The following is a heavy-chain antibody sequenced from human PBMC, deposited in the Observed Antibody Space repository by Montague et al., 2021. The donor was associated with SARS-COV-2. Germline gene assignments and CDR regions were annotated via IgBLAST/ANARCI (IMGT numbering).Heavy chain of an antibody. J-gene: IGHJ4*02. D-gene: IGHD6-13*01. CDR1: GGSISSSSYY. V-gene: IGHV4-39*01. CDR3: ARHKRWRITAAGRDFDY. Sequence: SETLSLTCTVSGGSISSSSYYWGWIRQPPGKGLEWSGSNYYSGSNYYNPSIKSRVTISVDTYKNQFSLKLSSVTAAATAVYYCARHKRWRITAAGRDFDYWGQGTLVTVSS. CDR2: NYYSGSN.